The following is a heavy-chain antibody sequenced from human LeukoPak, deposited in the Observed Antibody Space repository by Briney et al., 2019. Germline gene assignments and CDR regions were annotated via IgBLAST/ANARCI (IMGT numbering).Heavy chain of an antibody. V-gene: IGHV4-39*01. J-gene: IGHJ4*02. CDR1: GGSISSSSYY. Sequence: PSETLSLTCTVSGGSISSSSYYWGWIRQPPGKGLEWVGSIYYSGSTYYNPSLKSRVTISVDTSKNQFSLKLSSETAADTAVYYCARQQWQPIFDYWGQGTLVTVSS. D-gene: IGHD6-19*01. CDR3: ARQQWQPIFDY. CDR2: IYYSGST.